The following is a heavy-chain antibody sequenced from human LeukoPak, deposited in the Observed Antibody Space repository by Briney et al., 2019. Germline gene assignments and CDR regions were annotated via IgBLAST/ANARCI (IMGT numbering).Heavy chain of an antibody. D-gene: IGHD5-24*01. CDR1: GFTFDDYG. Sequence: PGGSLRLSCAASGFTFDDYGMSWVRQAPGKGLEWVSGINWNGGSTGYADSVKGRFTISRDNAKNSLYLQMNSLRAEDTAWYYCGGDLGGWLQLPDWYLGLWGRGTLVIVSS. CDR3: GGDLGGWLQLPDWYLGL. CDR2: INWNGGST. J-gene: IGHJ2*01. V-gene: IGHV3-20*04.